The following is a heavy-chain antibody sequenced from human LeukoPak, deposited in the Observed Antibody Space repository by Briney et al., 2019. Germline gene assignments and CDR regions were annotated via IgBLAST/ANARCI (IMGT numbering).Heavy chain of an antibody. D-gene: IGHD3-22*01. CDR2: IYDRGST. CDR1: GDSISSYS. CDR3: ARREHRFYYDSSGSHHAYYFDY. V-gene: IGHV4-59*08. Sequence: PSETLSLTCTVSGDSISSYSWSWIRQPPGKRLEWIGHIYDRGSTNYYPFLKSRVTISVDTSMNQVSLKLRSVTAADTAVYYCARREHRFYYDSSGSHHAYYFDYWGQGALVIVSS. J-gene: IGHJ4*02.